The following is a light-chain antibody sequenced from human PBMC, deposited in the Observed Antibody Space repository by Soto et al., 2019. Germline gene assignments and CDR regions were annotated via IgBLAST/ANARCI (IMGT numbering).Light chain of an antibody. CDR2: AAS. Sequence: DLQMTQSPSSLSASVADRVTITCRASQSISSYLNWYQQKPGKAPKLLIFAASSLQSGVPSRFSGSGSGTDFTLTISSLQPEDFATYYCQQSYSTPRLTFGGGTKVEIK. CDR1: QSISSY. V-gene: IGKV1-39*01. J-gene: IGKJ4*01. CDR3: QQSYSTPRLT.